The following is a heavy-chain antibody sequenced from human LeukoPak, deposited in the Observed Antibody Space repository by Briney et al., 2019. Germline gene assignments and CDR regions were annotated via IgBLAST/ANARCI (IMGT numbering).Heavy chain of an antibody. Sequence: SETLSLTCTVSGGSISSYYWSWIRQPPGKGLEWIGYIYYSGSTNYNPSLKSRVTISVDTSKNQFSLKLSSVTAADTAVYYCARDRWGDFEYWGQGTLVTVPS. CDR1: GGSISSYY. CDR2: IYYSGST. D-gene: IGHD3-16*01. CDR3: ARDRWGDFEY. J-gene: IGHJ4*02. V-gene: IGHV4-59*01.